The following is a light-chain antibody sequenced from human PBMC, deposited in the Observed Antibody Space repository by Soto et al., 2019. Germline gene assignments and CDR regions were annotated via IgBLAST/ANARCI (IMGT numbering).Light chain of an antibody. J-gene: IGKJ1*01. V-gene: IGKV3-11*01. CDR1: QSVSSY. CDR3: QQRSNSPRT. Sequence: EIVLTQSPATLSLSPGERATLSCRASQSVSSYLAWYQHKPGQAPRLLIYDASNRATGIPARFSGSGSGTDFPLTISSLEPEDFAVYYCQQRSNSPRTFGQGTKVEIK. CDR2: DAS.